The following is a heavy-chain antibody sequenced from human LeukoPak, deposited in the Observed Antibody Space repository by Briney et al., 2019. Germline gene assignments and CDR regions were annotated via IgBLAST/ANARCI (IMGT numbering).Heavy chain of an antibody. V-gene: IGHV3-7*01. J-gene: IGHJ4*02. D-gene: IGHD3-10*01. CDR2: INQDGSEK. CDR1: GFTFNRDW. CDR3: ARDPDPRTGVSFDY. Sequence: PGGSLRLSCAASGFTFNRDWMNWVRQAPGKGLEWVANINQDGSEKYYVNSVKGRFTISRDNAKNSLYLQLNSLRAEDTAVYYCARDPDPRTGVSFDYWGQGTLVTVSS.